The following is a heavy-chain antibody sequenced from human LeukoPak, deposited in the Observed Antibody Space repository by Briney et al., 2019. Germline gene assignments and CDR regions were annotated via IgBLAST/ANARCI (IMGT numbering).Heavy chain of an antibody. CDR1: GFTFSRYS. CDR3: ARNHVDIVATTLYYFDY. J-gene: IGHJ4*02. CDR2: ISSSSSYI. Sequence: GGSLRLSCAASGFTFSRYSMNWVRQAPGKGLEWVSSISSSSSYIYYADSVKGRFTISRDNAKNSLYLQMNSLRAEDTAVYYCARNHVDIVATTLYYFDYWGQGTLVTVSS. V-gene: IGHV3-21*01. D-gene: IGHD5-12*01.